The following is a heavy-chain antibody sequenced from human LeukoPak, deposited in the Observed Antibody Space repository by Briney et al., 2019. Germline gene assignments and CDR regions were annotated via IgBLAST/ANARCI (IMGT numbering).Heavy chain of an antibody. Sequence: GGSLRLSCAVSGFTFDDYAMHWVRQAPGKGLEWVSGINWNSDRIGYADSVKGRFTISRDNAKNSLYLQMNSLRAEDTALYYCAKDSSSSPYYGMDVWGQGTTVTVSS. CDR3: AKDSSSSPYYGMDV. V-gene: IGHV3-9*01. CDR2: INWNSDRI. D-gene: IGHD6-6*01. J-gene: IGHJ6*02. CDR1: GFTFDDYA.